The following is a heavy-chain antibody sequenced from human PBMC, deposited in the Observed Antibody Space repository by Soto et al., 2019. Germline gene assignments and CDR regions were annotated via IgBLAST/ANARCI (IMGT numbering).Heavy chain of an antibody. CDR3: VNDERSLGRRYFDL. Sequence: EEQLLESGGGLIQPGGSLRLACAASGFTFSSYAMTWVRQAPGKGLEWVSSISFSDGGTYYADSGKGRLTISRDNSKNTLFLQMTSLRVEDTAVYYCVNDERSLGRRYFDLWGRGTLVTGSS. V-gene: IGHV3-23*01. J-gene: IGHJ2*01. D-gene: IGHD3-16*01. CDR1: GFTFSSYA. CDR2: ISFSDGGT.